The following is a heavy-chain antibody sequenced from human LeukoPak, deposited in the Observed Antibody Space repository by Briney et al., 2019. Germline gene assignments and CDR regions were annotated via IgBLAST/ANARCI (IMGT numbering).Heavy chain of an antibody. J-gene: IGHJ4*02. CDR2: IRYDGSNK. CDR3: AKDDPIAARRGDY. CDR1: GFTFSSYG. Sequence: GGSLRLSCAASGFTFSSYGMHWVRQAPGKGLEWVAFIRYDGSNKYYADSVKGRFTIARDNSKNTLYLQMNSLRAEDTAVYYCAKDDPIAARRGDYWGQGTLVTVSS. V-gene: IGHV3-30*02. D-gene: IGHD6-6*01.